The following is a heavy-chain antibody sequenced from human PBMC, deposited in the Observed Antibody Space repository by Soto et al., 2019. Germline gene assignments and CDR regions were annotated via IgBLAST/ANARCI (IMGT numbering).Heavy chain of an antibody. CDR3: AATTSIANGLRD. CDR1: GFIFTNYG. CDR2: NSALDGFT. J-gene: IGHJ4*02. V-gene: IGHV1-18*01. Sequence: QFPLVQSGSEVKKPGASVKVSCKTSGFIFTNYGFTWVRQAPGKGLEWVGWNSALDGFTSYAQNFQGRVTMTTDSSTRTAYMELSGLRYDDTAFYYCAATTSIANGLRDWDQGTLVSVAS. D-gene: IGHD2-21*01.